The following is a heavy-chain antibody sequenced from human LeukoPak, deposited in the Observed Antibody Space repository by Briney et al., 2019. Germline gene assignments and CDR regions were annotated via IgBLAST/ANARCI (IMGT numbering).Heavy chain of an antibody. V-gene: IGHV4-59*01. D-gene: IGHD2-2*02. J-gene: IGHJ3*02. CDR3: ARENFLGYCSSTSCYMGRGAFDI. CDR2: IYYSGST. Sequence: SETLSLTCTVSGGSISSYYWSWIRQPPGKGLEWIGYIYYSGSTNYNPSLKSRVTISVDTSKNQFSLKLSSVTAADTAVCYCARENFLGYCSSTSCYMGRGAFDIWGQGTMVTVSS. CDR1: GGSISSYY.